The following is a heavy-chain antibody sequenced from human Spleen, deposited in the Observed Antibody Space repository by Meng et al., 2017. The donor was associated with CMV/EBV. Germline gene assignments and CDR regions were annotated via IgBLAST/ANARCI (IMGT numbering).Heavy chain of an antibody. J-gene: IGHJ4*02. CDR2: VSHHGST. V-gene: IGHV4-34*01. CDR3: AREKDYFDY. CDR1: GGPFSGYY. Sequence: LSLPCAVYGGPFSGYYWTWIRQPPGKGLEWIGEVSHHGSTNYNPSLRSRVIMSADTSKNQFSLKLTPVTAADTAVYYCAREKDYFDYWGQGTLVTVSS.